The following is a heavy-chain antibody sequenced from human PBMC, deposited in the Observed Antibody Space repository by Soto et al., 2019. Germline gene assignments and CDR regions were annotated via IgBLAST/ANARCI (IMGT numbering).Heavy chain of an antibody. CDR2: INPNSGNI. Sequence: ASVKVSCKASGNTFTSYDINWVRQATGHGLEWMGWINPNSGNIGYAQKFQGRVTMTRDTAIRTAYMEVSRLRSDDTAVYYCARGRASGSYYLPDYWRQGTLVTVSS. CDR1: GNTFTSYD. V-gene: IGHV1-8*01. J-gene: IGHJ4*02. D-gene: IGHD3-10*01. CDR3: ARGRASGSYYLPDY.